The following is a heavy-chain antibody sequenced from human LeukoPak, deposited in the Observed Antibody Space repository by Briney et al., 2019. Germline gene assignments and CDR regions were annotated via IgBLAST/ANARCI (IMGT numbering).Heavy chain of an antibody. CDR2: IYYSGST. CDR1: GGSISSYY. CDR3: ASGGRKYGSGSYYPPSAFDI. D-gene: IGHD3-10*01. Sequence: PSETPSLTCTVSGGSISSYYWSWIRQPPGKGLEWIGYIYYSGSTNYNPSLKSRVTISVDTSKNQFSLKLSSVTAADTAVYYCASGGRKYGSGSYYPPSAFDIWGQGTMVTVSS. J-gene: IGHJ3*02. V-gene: IGHV4-59*01.